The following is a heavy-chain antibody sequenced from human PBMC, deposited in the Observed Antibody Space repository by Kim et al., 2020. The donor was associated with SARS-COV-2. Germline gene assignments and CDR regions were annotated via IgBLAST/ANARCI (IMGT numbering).Heavy chain of an antibody. CDR2: VYTSGST. D-gene: IGHD2-2*01. CDR1: GGPISGYY. J-gene: IGHJ2*01. V-gene: IGHV4-4*07. Sequence: ETLSLTCTASGGPISGYYWSWIRQPAGKRPEWIGHVYTSGSTQYNPSLGSRVTMSVDASKNQFSLKMSSMTAADTAVYYCARGGASSKYFDLWGRGILVTVSS. CDR3: ARGGASSKYFDL.